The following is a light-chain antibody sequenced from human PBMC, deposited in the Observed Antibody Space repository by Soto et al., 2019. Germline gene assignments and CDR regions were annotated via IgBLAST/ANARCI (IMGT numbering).Light chain of an antibody. CDR3: QQLNSYPLT. Sequence: IQLTQSPSSLSASVGDRVTITCRASQGITSYLAWYQQKPGKAPKLLIYGASTLQSGVPSRFSGSGSGTDFTLTISSVQPEDLATYYCQQLNSYPLTFGGGTKVDIK. J-gene: IGKJ4*01. CDR1: QGITSY. CDR2: GAS. V-gene: IGKV1-9*01.